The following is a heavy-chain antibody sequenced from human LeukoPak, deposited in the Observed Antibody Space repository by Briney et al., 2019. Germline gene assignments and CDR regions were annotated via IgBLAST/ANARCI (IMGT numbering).Heavy chain of an antibody. D-gene: IGHD2-21*01. V-gene: IGHV3-48*01. CDR2: ISSSSGTI. CDR1: GFSFSSYS. CDR3: ARDYGNSDIDY. Sequence: GGSLRLSCAASGFSFSSYSMNWVRQAPGKGLEWVSYISSSSGTIFYADSVKGRFTISRDNAKNSLYLQMNSLRADDTAVYYCARDYGNSDIDYWGQGTLVTVFS. J-gene: IGHJ4*02.